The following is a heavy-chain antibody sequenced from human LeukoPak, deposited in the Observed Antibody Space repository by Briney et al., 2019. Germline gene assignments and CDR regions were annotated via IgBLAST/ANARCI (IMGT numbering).Heavy chain of an antibody. Sequence: GGFLRLSCAASGFTFSSYRMNWVRQAPGKGLEWVSYISSSSTIYYADSVKGRFTISRDNAKNSLYLQMNSLRAEDTAVYYCARVGYGSGSYVGYYYYYYMDVWGKGTTVTVSS. D-gene: IGHD3-10*01. J-gene: IGHJ6*03. CDR2: ISSSSTI. CDR3: ARVGYGSGSYVGYYYYYYMDV. V-gene: IGHV3-48*01. CDR1: GFTFSSYR.